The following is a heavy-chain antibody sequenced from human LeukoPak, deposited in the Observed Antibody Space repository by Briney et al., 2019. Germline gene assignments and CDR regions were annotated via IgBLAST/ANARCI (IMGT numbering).Heavy chain of an antibody. V-gene: IGHV1-69*13. CDR3: ARGFSGPNWGKRYYDH. Sequence: VKVSCKASGGARSGYAVTWVRLAPGQGLECMGGIILIFGPTNYAPKFEGRLTITADESTNTVYMELSSLRSEDTAVYFCARGFSGPNWGKRYYDHWGQGTLVTVSS. J-gene: IGHJ4*02. CDR1: GGARSGYA. CDR2: IILIFGPT. D-gene: IGHD7-27*01.